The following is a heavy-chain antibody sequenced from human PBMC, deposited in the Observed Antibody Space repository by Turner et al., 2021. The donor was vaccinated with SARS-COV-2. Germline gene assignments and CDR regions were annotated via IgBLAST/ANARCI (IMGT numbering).Heavy chain of an antibody. V-gene: IGHV3-66*01. CDR2: IYSGGST. CDR1: GFTVSSNY. CDR3: ARGPHPRGFDY. J-gene: IGHJ4*02. Sequence: EVQLLESGGGLVHPGGSLRLSCAASGFTVSSNYMSWVRQAPGKGLEWVSVIYSGGSTYYADSVKGRFTISRDNSKNTLYLQMNSLRAEDTAVYYCARGPHPRGFDYWGQGTLVTVSS. D-gene: IGHD3-10*01.